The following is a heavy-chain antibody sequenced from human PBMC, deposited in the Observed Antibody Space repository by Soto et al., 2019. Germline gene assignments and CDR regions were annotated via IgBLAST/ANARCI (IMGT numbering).Heavy chain of an antibody. J-gene: IGHJ6*02. CDR3: AMVDVYVTPSPQDV. V-gene: IGHV1-18*01. D-gene: IGHD3-16*01. CDR2: INTYNGNT. Sequence: QVQLVQSGAEVKYPGASVKVSCKTSGYTFTSYGIGWARQAPGQGLEWMGWINTYNGNTNYAQNLQGRVTLTTDTSTSTAYMELRSLRSNDTAIYYCAMVDVYVTPSPQDVWGQGTTVTVSS. CDR1: GYTFTSYG.